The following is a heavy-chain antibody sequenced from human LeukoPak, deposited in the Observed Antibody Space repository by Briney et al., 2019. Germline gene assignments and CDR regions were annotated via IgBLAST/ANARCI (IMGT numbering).Heavy chain of an antibody. Sequence: SETLSLTCAVYGGSFSGYYWSWIRQPPGKGLEWIGEINHSGSTNYNPSLKSRVTMSVDTSKNQFSLKLSSVTAADTAVYYCARGPGSDSSSWSYYYYYGMDVWGQGTTVTVSS. D-gene: IGHD6-13*01. CDR3: ARGPGSDSSSWSYYYYYGMDV. V-gene: IGHV4-34*01. J-gene: IGHJ6*02. CDR2: INHSGST. CDR1: GGSFSGYY.